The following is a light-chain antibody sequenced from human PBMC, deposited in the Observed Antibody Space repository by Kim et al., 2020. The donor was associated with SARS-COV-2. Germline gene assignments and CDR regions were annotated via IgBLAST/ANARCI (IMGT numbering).Light chain of an antibody. CDR3: QQYGESLT. V-gene: IGKV3-20*01. Sequence: EIVLTQSPGTLSLSPGETATLSCRASQTVNNNFLAWYQQKPGQPPRLLIYGASTRATGIPDRFSGSGSGTDFILTLSRLEPEDFAVYYCQQYGESLTFGGGTKVDIK. CDR2: GAS. J-gene: IGKJ4*01. CDR1: QTVNNNF.